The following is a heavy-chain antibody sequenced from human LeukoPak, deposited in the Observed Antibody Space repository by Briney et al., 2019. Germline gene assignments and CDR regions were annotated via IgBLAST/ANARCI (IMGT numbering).Heavy chain of an antibody. CDR2: IIPILGIA. J-gene: IGHJ6*02. CDR3: ERDYDYVWGSYRYTNYYGMDV. CDR1: GGTFSSYA. Sequence: SVKVSCKASGGTFSSYAISWVRQAPGQELEWMGRIIPILGIANYAQKFQGRVTITADKSTSTAYMELSSLRAEDTAVYYCERDYDYVWGSYRYTNYYGMDVWGRGTTVTVSS. D-gene: IGHD3-16*02. V-gene: IGHV1-69*04.